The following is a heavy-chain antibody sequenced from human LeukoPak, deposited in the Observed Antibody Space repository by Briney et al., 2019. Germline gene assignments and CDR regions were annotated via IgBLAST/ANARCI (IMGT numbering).Heavy chain of an antibody. J-gene: IGHJ4*02. CDR1: GFTVSNNY. V-gene: IGHV3-66*01. Sequence: PGGSLRLSCAASGFTVSNNYMTWVRQAPGKGLEWVSVIYSGGSTYYADSVKGRFTISRDNSKNTLYLQMNSLRAEDTAVYYCARGKRGSSGPFDYWGQGTLVTVSS. CDR2: IYSGGST. CDR3: ARGKRGSSGPFDY. D-gene: IGHD6-19*01.